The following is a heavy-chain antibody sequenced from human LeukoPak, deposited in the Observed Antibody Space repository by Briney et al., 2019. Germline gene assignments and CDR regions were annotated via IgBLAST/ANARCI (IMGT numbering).Heavy chain of an antibody. Sequence: PSETLSLTCTVSGGSISSGDYYWSWLRQPQGQGLESIGYIYYSGRTYYNPSLKSRVTSSVDTSKSQFSLKLSSVTAADTAVYYCARGEVVVALVYWGQGTLVTVSS. D-gene: IGHD2-15*01. CDR3: ARGEVVVALVY. J-gene: IGHJ4*02. CDR1: GGSISSGDYY. CDR2: IYYSGRT. V-gene: IGHV4-30-4*08.